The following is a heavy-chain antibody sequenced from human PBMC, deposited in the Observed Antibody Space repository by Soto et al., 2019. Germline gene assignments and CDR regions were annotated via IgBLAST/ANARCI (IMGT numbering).Heavy chain of an antibody. J-gene: IGHJ3*02. CDR1: GFTFSSSA. V-gene: IGHV3-23*01. CDR3: AKDHTDARVVVLDAFDI. CDR2: ISGSGGRT. Sequence: GGSLRLSCAASGFTFSSSAMSWVRQAPGKGLAWVSAISGSGGRTYYADSVKGRFTISRDNSKNTLYLQMNSPSAVVTAVYYCAKDHTDARVVVLDAFDIWGQGTIVTVS. D-gene: IGHD2-15*01.